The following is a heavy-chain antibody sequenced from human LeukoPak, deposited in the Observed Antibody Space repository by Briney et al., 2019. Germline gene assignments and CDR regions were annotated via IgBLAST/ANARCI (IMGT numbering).Heavy chain of an antibody. Sequence: PSETLSLTCTVSGGSISSYYWSWIRQPPGKGLEWIGYIYYSGSTNYNPSLKSRVTISVDTSKNQFSLKLCSVTAADTAVYYCARLRGSITYFDYWGQGTLVTVSS. J-gene: IGHJ4*02. D-gene: IGHD3-10*01. CDR1: GGSISSYY. CDR3: ARLRGSITYFDY. V-gene: IGHV4-59*08. CDR2: IYYSGST.